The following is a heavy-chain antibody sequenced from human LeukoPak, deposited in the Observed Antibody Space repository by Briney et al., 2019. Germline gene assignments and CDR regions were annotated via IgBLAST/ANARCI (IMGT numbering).Heavy chain of an antibody. J-gene: IGHJ4*02. V-gene: IGHV6-1*01. CDR3: ARDLSFYGAGKLVYFDY. CDR1: GDSVSSNSAA. D-gene: IGHD3-10*01. Sequence: SQTLSLTCAISGDSVSSNSAAWNWIRHSPSRGLEWLGRTYYRSKWYNDYAVSVKSRITINPDTSKNQFSLQLNSVTPEDTAVYYCARDLSFYGAGKLVYFDYWGQGALVTVSS. CDR2: TYYRSKWYN.